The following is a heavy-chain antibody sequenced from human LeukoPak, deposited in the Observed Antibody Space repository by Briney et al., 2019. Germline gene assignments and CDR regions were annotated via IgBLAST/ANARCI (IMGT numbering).Heavy chain of an antibody. J-gene: IGHJ6*03. CDR3: ARDPVFYGSGTDSYYYYYMDV. CDR1: GGSISSGDYY. Sequence: SETLSLTCTVSGGSISSGDYYWSWIRQPPGKGLEWIGYIYYSGSTYYNPSLKSRVTISVDTSKNQFSLKLSSVTAADTAVYYCARDPVFYGSGTDSYYYYYMDVWGKGTTVTVSS. CDR2: IYYSGST. D-gene: IGHD3-10*01. V-gene: IGHV4-30-4*08.